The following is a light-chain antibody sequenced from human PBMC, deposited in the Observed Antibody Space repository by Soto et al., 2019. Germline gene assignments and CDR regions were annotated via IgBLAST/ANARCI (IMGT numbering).Light chain of an antibody. Sequence: EIVLTQSPGTLSFSPGERATLSCRASQSVSSSSLAWYQQKPGQAPRLLIYRASTRATGIPDNFSGSGSGTDFTLSISRLEPEDFAVYYCQQYGTSPRTFGQGTKVDIK. V-gene: IGKV3-20*01. CDR2: RAS. CDR1: QSVSSSS. CDR3: QQYGTSPRT. J-gene: IGKJ1*01.